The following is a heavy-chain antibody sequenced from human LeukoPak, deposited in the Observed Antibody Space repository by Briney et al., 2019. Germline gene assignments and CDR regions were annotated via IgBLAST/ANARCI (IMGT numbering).Heavy chain of an antibody. V-gene: IGHV1-2*02. D-gene: IGHD3-16*01. CDR2: INPKSGDT. Sequence: ASVTVSCKASGYTFTGNFIHWVRQAPGQGLEWVGLINPKSGDTTYAQRFQGRLTLTRDTSIRTAFMELGSLGSDDTAVYYCAGGGIEVPAFDIWGRGTMVTVSS. CDR1: GYTFTGNF. J-gene: IGHJ3*02. CDR3: AGGGIEVPAFDI.